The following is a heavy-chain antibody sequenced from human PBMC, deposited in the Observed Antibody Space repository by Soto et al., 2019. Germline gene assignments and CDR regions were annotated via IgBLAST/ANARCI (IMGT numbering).Heavy chain of an antibody. CDR2: VLPGGST. J-gene: IGHJ6*02. CDR3: ARGKPSGYRFGHRNFFYYGLDV. CDR1: SATFGDPY. D-gene: IGHD5-18*01. Sequence: ELLTLTVTVFSATFGDPYWAWILQSPDKGREWIGGVLPGGSTDYNPSRKNRITLCLHTSKTQLRPSVASVTAADTAVYFSARGKPSGYRFGHRNFFYYGLDVWGPGTTVTASS. V-gene: IGHV4-34*01.